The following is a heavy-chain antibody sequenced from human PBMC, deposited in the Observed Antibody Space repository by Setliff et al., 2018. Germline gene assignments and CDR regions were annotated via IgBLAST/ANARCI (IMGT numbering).Heavy chain of an antibody. J-gene: IGHJ4*02. Sequence: PSETLSLTCTVSGGSISSGSYYWSWIRQPAGKGLEWIGHIYTSGSTNYNPSLKSRVTISVDTSKNQFSLKVNSVTAADTAVYYCASSSGFYYYDSSGYDYWGQGTLVTVSS. CDR2: IYTSGST. CDR3: ASSSGFYYYDSSGYDY. CDR1: GGSISSGSYY. V-gene: IGHV4-61*09. D-gene: IGHD3-22*01.